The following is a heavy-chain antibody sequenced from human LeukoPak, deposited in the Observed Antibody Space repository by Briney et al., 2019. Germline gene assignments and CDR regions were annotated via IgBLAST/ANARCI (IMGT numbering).Heavy chain of an antibody. J-gene: IGHJ4*02. CDR2: IYTSVST. V-gene: IGHV4-4*07. CDR1: GGSFSGYY. Sequence: SETLSLTCAVYGGSFSGYYWSWIRQPAGKGLEWIGRIYTSVSTNYNPPPKSRVTISGDTSKNQFSLKLSSVTAADTAVYYCARDRGGYDSSGYYWVHWGQGTLVTVSS. D-gene: IGHD3-22*01. CDR3: ARDRGGYDSSGYYWVH.